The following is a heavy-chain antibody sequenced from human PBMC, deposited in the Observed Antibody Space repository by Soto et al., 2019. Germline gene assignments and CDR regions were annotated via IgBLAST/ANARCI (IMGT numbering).Heavy chain of an antibody. J-gene: IGHJ5*02. V-gene: IGHV4-31*03. CDR3: ARRGVVQSWFDP. Sequence: PSETVSLTCTFSGGSIISGGYYWSWIRQHPGKGLEWIGYIYYSGSTYYNPSLKSRVTISVDTSKNQFSLKLSSVTAADTAVYYCARRGVVQSWFDPWGQGTRVTVSS. CDR1: GGSIISGGYY. D-gene: IGHD2-15*01. CDR2: IYYSGST.